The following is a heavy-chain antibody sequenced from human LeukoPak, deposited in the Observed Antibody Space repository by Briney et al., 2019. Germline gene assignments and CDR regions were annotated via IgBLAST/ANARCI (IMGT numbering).Heavy chain of an antibody. D-gene: IGHD2-2*01. CDR2: IKSKTASGTT. CDR3: ATTVVPPAISLYYYYAMDV. J-gene: IGHJ6*02. CDR1: GFTFSSYE. Sequence: GGSLRLSCAASGFTFSSYEMNWVRQAPGKGLEWVGRIKSKTASGTTDYAAPVKGRFTISRDDSKNTLYLQMNSLKTEDTAVYYCATTVVPPAISLYYYYAMDVWGQGTTVTVSS. V-gene: IGHV3-15*01.